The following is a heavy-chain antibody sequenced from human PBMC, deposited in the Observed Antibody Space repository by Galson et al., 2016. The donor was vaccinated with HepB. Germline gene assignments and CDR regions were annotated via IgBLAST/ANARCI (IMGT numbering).Heavy chain of an antibody. CDR3: AREEGGYCSGYNCYHRAXXY. CDR1: XXSVXXXDYX. Sequence: ETLXXTCTVSXXSVXXXDYXXXWLXXPPGXXLEXXGYVYSXXETXYXPSLXSRLTISVDTSKNQFSLNLSSVTAADTAAYYCAREEGGYCSGYNCYHRAXXYWGHGXXVT. J-gene: IGHJ4*01. CDR2: VYSXXET. V-gene: IGHV4-61*08. D-gene: IGHD2-15*01.